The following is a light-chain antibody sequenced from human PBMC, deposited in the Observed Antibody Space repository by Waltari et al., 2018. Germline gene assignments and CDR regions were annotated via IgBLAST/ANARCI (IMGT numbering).Light chain of an antibody. Sequence: DVVMTQSPLSLPVTVGQAASLSCRSSQSLVHNDGNNYLNWFHQRPGQSPRRLFYKVSDRDYGVPDRFSGRGSGTDFTLEISRVEAEDVGVYYCMQGTHWPRTFGQGTKLEIK. CDR3: MQGTHWPRT. CDR2: KVS. J-gene: IGKJ2*01. V-gene: IGKV2-30*02. CDR1: QSLVHNDGNNY.